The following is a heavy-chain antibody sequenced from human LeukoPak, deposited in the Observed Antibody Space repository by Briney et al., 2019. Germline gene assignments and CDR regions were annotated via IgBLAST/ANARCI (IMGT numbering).Heavy chain of an antibody. CDR1: GGSISSYY. CDR2: IYYSGST. V-gene: IGHV4-59*01. J-gene: IGHJ4*02. Sequence: SETLSLTCTVSGGSISSYYWSWIRQPPGKGLEWIGYIYYSGSTNYNPSLKSRVTISVGTSKNQFSLKLSSVTAADTAVYYCARGSVVTEFDYWGQGTLVTVSS. CDR3: ARGSVVTEFDY. D-gene: IGHD3-22*01.